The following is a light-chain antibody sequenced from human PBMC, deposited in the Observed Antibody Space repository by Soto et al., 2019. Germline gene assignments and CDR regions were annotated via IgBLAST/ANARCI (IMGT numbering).Light chain of an antibody. CDR1: KNDIGLYDF. CDR2: EVV. Sequence: QSALTQPPSASGSPGQSVTISCTGTKNDIGLYDFVSWYQHHPGKAPGLIIYEVVQRPSGVPDRFSGSKSGNTASLTVSGLQAADEADYFCKSYDGSNTYVFGSGTKVTVL. V-gene: IGLV2-8*01. CDR3: KSYDGSNTYV. J-gene: IGLJ1*01.